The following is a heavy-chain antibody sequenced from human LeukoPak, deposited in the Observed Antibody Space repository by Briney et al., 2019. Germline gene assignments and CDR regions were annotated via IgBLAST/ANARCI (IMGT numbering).Heavy chain of an antibody. D-gene: IGHD2-2*01. CDR3: ANRYCSSTSCNDY. J-gene: IGHJ4*02. Sequence: GGSLRLSCAASGFTVSSNYMSWVRQAPGKGLEWVSVIYSGGSTYYADSVKGRFTISRDNSKNTLYLQMNSLRAEDTAVYYCANRYCSSTSCNDYWGQGTLVTVSS. V-gene: IGHV3-53*01. CDR1: GFTVSSNY. CDR2: IYSGGST.